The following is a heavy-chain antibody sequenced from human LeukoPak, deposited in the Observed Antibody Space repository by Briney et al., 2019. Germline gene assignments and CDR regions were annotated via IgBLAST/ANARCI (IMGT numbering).Heavy chain of an antibody. D-gene: IGHD2-2*01. V-gene: IGHV1-69*06. CDR1: GGTFSSYA. CDR2: IIPIFGTA. Sequence: ASVKVSCKASGGTFSSYAISWVRQAPGQGLEWMGGIIPIFGTANYAQKFQGRVTITADKSTSTAYMELSSLRSEDTAVYYCARGDKELLFKRRKGGFDPWGQGTLVTVSS. CDR3: ARGDKELLFKRRKGGFDP. J-gene: IGHJ5*02.